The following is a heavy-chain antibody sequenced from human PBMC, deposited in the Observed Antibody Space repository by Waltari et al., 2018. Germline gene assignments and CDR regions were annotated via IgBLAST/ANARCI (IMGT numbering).Heavy chain of an antibody. V-gene: IGHV1-2*02. J-gene: IGHJ4*02. CDR3: ARVPYCSSTSCYPGGDY. D-gene: IGHD2-2*01. CDR1: GYTFTGYY. Sequence: QVQLVQSGAEVKKPGASVKVSCKASGYTFTGYYMHWVRQAPGQGLEWMRWINPNSGGTNYAQNFQGRVTMTRDTSISTAYMKLSRLRSDDTAVYYCARVPYCSSTSCYPGGDYWGQGTLVTVSS. CDR2: INPNSGGT.